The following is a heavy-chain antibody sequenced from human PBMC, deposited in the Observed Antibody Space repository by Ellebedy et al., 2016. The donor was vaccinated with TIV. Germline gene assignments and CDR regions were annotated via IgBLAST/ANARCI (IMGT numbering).Heavy chain of an antibody. Sequence: PGGSLRLSCAASGFTFSSYGMHWVRQAPGKGLEWVASTAYDGSNKFYADSVKGRFTISRDNSKNTLYLQMNSLRTGDTAVFYCARHSRSGSYSVFDMWGQGTMVTVSS. D-gene: IGHD1-26*01. V-gene: IGHV3-30*03. CDR2: TAYDGSNK. J-gene: IGHJ3*02. CDR1: GFTFSSYG. CDR3: ARHSRSGSYSVFDM.